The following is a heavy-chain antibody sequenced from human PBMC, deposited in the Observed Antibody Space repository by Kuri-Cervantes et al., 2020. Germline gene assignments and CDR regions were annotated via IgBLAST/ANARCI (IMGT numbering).Heavy chain of an antibody. CDR1: GFTFSSYA. CDR2: ISGSGGST. V-gene: IGHV3-23*01. D-gene: IGHD2-2*01. Sequence: GGSLRLSCAASGFTFSSYAMSWVRQAPGKGLEWVSAISGSGGSTYYADSVKGRFTISRDNSKNTLYLQMNSLRAEDTAVYYCARGIVVVPAAMDGFDPWGQGTLVTVSS. J-gene: IGHJ5*02. CDR3: ARGIVVVPAAMDGFDP.